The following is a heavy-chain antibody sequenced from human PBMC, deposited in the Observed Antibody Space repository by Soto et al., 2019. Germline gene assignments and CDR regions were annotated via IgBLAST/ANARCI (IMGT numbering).Heavy chain of an antibody. D-gene: IGHD3-22*01. V-gene: IGHV3-30-3*01. J-gene: IGHJ4*02. Sequence: VQLVESGGGLVKPGGSLRLSCAASGFTFSSYAMHWVRQAPGKGLEWVAVISYDGSNKYYADSVKGRFTISRDNSKNTLYLQMNSLRAEDTAVYYCATGNFRRSSGYYEGGLFDYWGQGTLVTVSS. CDR1: GFTFSSYA. CDR2: ISYDGSNK. CDR3: ATGNFRRSSGYYEGGLFDY.